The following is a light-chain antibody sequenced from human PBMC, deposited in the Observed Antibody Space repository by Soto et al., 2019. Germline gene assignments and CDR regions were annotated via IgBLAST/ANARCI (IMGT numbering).Light chain of an antibody. V-gene: IGLV2-8*01. CDR3: SSYGGSNTVV. J-gene: IGLJ2*01. CDR2: EVS. Sequence: SALTQPPSASGSPGQSVTISCTGSSSDVGGYNYVSWYQQHPGKAPKLMIYEVSKRPSGVPARLSGSQSVNTASLTVSGLQAEDEADSYCSSYGGSNTVVFGGGTKLTVL. CDR1: SSDVGGYNY.